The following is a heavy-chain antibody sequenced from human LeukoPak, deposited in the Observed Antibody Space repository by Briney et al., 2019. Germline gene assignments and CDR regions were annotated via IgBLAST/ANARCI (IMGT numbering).Heavy chain of an antibody. V-gene: IGHV3-7*01. J-gene: IGHJ6*03. CDR2: IKQDGSEK. Sequence: GGSLRLSCAASGFTFSSYWMSWVRQAPGKGLEWVANIKQDGSEKYYVDSVKGRFTISRDNAKNSLYLQMNSLRAEDTAVYYCAREGPYCSSTSCYLGYYYYYMDVWGKGTTVTVSS. D-gene: IGHD2-2*01. CDR1: GFTFSSYW. CDR3: AREGPYCSSTSCYLGYYYYYMDV.